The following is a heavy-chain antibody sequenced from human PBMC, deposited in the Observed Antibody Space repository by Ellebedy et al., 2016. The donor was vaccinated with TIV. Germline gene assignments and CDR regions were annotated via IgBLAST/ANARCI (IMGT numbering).Heavy chain of an antibody. D-gene: IGHD3-22*01. CDR1: GGSINSYY. J-gene: IGHJ4*02. Sequence: SETLSLXCTVSGGSINSYYWSWIRQPPGKGLEWIGYIYYSGSTNYNPSLKSRVTISVDTSKNQFSLKLSSVTAADTAVYYCAAKYYYDSSGYYDYWGQGTLVTVSS. V-gene: IGHV4-59*01. CDR3: AAKYYYDSSGYYDY. CDR2: IYYSGST.